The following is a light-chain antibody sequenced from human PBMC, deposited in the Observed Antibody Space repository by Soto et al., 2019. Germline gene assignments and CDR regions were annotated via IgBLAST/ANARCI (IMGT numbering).Light chain of an antibody. J-gene: IGLJ1*01. CDR1: GSDVGGYNY. CDR3: SSYTSSTTVV. Sequence: QSVLTQPRSVSGSPGQSVTISCTGTGSDVGGYNYVSWYQQHPGKAPKLMIHEVSNRPSGVSNRFSGSKSGNTASLTISGLQAEDEADYYCSSYTSSTTVVFGTGTKVTVL. CDR2: EVS. V-gene: IGLV2-14*01.